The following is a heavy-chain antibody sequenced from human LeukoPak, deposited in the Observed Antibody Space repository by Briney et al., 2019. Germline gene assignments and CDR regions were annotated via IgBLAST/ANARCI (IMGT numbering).Heavy chain of an antibody. CDR1: GFTFSTYS. Sequence: GGSLRLSCTASGFTFSTYSMNWVRQAPGKGLEWVSYISSSSSTIYYADSVKGRFTISRDNTKNSLYLQMNSLRDEDTAVYYCARASSRRWLQLGGDWGQGALVTVSS. CDR2: ISSSSSTI. D-gene: IGHD5-24*01. CDR3: ARASSRRWLQLGGD. V-gene: IGHV3-48*02. J-gene: IGHJ4*02.